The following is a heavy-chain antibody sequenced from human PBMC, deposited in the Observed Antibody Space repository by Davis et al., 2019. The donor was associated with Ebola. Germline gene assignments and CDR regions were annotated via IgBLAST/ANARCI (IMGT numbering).Heavy chain of an antibody. CDR1: GFTFSTYW. CDR3: AKSGLSFGVVKYHYGMDV. Sequence: GESLKISCTASGFTFSTYWMSWVRQAPGKGLEWVANIRQDGIEKFYVDSVKGRFTISRDNGKKSVYLQMNSLRAEDTAVYYCAKSGLSFGVVKYHYGMDVWGKGTTVTVSS. V-gene: IGHV3-7*03. CDR2: IRQDGIEK. D-gene: IGHD3-3*01. J-gene: IGHJ6*04.